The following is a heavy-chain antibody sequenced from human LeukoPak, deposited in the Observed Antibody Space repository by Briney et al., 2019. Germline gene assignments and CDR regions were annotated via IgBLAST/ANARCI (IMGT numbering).Heavy chain of an antibody. CDR2: MNPNSGNT. J-gene: IGHJ4*02. CDR3: ARGWGTVTQIDY. D-gene: IGHD4-17*01. CDR1: GYTFPSYD. V-gene: IGHV1-8*01. Sequence: ASVTVSCKASGYTFPSYDINWVRQATGQGLEWMGWMNPNSGNTGYAQKFQGRVTMTRNTSISTAYMELSSLRSEDTAVYYCARGWGTVTQIDYWGQGTLVTVSS.